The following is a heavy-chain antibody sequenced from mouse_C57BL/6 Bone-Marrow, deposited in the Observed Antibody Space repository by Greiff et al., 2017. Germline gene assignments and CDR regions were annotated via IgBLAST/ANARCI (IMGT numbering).Heavy chain of an antibody. CDR2: INPGSGGT. V-gene: IGHV1-54*01. CDR1: GYAFTNYL. Sequence: VKLQESGAELVRPGTSVKVSCKASGYAFTNYLIEWVKQRPGQGLEWIGVINPGSGGTNYNEKFKGKETLTADKSSSTAYMQLSSLTSEDSAVYFCARAHYGSFAYWGQGTLVTVSA. J-gene: IGHJ3*01. D-gene: IGHD1-1*01. CDR3: ARAHYGSFAY.